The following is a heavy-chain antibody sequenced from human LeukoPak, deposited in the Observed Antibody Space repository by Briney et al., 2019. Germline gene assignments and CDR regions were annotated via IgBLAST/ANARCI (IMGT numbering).Heavy chain of an antibody. D-gene: IGHD3-3*01. CDR3: ARGYYDFWSGYHYYFDY. Sequence: SETLSLTCTVSGVSISSGGYYWSWIRQHPGKGLEWIGYIYYSGSTYYNPSLKSRVTISVDTSKNQFSLKLSSVTAADTAVYYCARGYYDFWSGYHYYFDYWGQGTLVTVSS. CDR2: IYYSGST. V-gene: IGHV4-31*03. J-gene: IGHJ4*02. CDR1: GVSISSGGYY.